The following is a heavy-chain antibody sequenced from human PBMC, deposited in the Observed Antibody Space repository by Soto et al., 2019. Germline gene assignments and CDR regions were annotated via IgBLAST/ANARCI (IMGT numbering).Heavy chain of an antibody. CDR2: ISSSSSYI. V-gene: IGHV3-21*01. D-gene: IGHD2-2*01. Sequence: PGGSLRLSCAASGFTFSSYSMNWVRQAPGKGLEWVSSISSSSSYIYYADSVKGRFTISRDNAKNSLYLQMNSLRAEDTAVYYCARGSYCSSTSCSYFDEWGQRTLVTVSS. CDR3: ARGSYCSSTSCSYFDE. CDR1: GFTFSSYS. J-gene: IGHJ4*02.